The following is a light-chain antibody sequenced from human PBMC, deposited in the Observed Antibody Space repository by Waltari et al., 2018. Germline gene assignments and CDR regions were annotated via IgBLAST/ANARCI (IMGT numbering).Light chain of an antibody. CDR2: GAS. J-gene: IGKJ1*01. Sequence: EIVMTQSPATLSVSPGERATLSCRASESISSNLAWYQQKPGQAPRLLIYGASTRATGIPARFSGSGSGTEFTFTISSLQSEDFAVYYCQQYNNWPPWTFGQGTKVGI. CDR1: ESISSN. V-gene: IGKV3-15*01. CDR3: QQYNNWPPWT.